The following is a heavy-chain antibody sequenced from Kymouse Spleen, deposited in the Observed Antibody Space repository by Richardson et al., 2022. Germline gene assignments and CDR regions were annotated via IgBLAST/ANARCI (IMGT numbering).Heavy chain of an antibody. D-gene: IGHD1-26*01. CDR3: AKGPVGATRDYYYYGMDV. V-gene: IGHV3-30*18. J-gene: IGHJ6*02. CDR2: ISYDGSNK. CDR1: GFTFSSYG. Sequence: QVQLVESGGGVVQPGRSLRLSCAASGFTFSSYGMHWVRQAPGKGLEWVAVISYDGSNKYYADSVKGRFTISRDNSKNTLYLQMNSLRAEDTAVYYCAKGPVGATRDYYYYGMDVWGQGTTVTVSS.